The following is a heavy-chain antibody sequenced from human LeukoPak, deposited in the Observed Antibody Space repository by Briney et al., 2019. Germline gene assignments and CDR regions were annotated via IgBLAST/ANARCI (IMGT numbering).Heavy chain of an antibody. CDR2: INPNSGGT. V-gene: IGHV1-2*02. CDR1: GYTFTSYG. D-gene: IGHD2-2*01. CDR3: AARYCSSTSCYEMVDY. Sequence: ASVKVSCKASGYTFTSYGISWVRQAPGQGLEWMGWINPNSGGTNYAQKFQGRVTMTRDTSISTAYMELSRLRSDDTAVYYCAARYCSSTSCYEMVDYWGQGTLVTVSS. J-gene: IGHJ4*02.